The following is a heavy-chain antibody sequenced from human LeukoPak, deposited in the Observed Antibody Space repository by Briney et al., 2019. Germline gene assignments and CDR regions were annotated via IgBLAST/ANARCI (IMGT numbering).Heavy chain of an antibody. V-gene: IGHV3-74*01. Sequence: GGSLRLSCAASGFTFSNYWMHWVRHAPGKGLVWVSRINSDGINTSYADSVKGRFTISRDNAKNTLDLQMNSLRAEDTAVYYCARDLGQYYDTSDNWFDPWGQGTLVTVSS. CDR1: GFTFSNYW. J-gene: IGHJ5*02. CDR3: ARDLGQYYDTSDNWFDP. D-gene: IGHD3-22*01. CDR2: INSDGINT.